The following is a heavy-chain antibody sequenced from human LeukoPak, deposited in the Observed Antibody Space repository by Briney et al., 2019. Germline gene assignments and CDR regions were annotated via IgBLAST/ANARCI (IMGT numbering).Heavy chain of an antibody. CDR3: AKSVSSGTYSYFDY. V-gene: IGHV3-23*01. CDR1: RFTFSSYA. D-gene: IGHD1-26*01. J-gene: IGHJ4*02. Sequence: GGSLRLSCAASRFTFSSYAMSWVRQAPGKGPEWVSGISGSGGSTYYADSAKGRFTISRDNSKNTLYLQRNSLRAEDTAVYYCAKSVSSGTYSYFDYWGQGTLVTVSS. CDR2: ISGSGGST.